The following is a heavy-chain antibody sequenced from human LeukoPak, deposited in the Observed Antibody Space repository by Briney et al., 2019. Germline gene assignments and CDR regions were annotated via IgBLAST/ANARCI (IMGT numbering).Heavy chain of an antibody. CDR2: FYYSGST. CDR3: ARSVTIFGVVAIRYYYYYMDV. J-gene: IGHJ6*03. D-gene: IGHD3-3*01. Sequence: PSQTLSLTCTVSGVSISSGDYYWSWIRQPPGKGLEWIGYFYYSGSTNYNPSLKSRFTISVDTSKNQFSLKLSSVTAADTAVYYCARSVTIFGVVAIRYYYYYMDVWGKGTTVTVSS. V-gene: IGHV4-30-4*01. CDR1: GVSISSGDYY.